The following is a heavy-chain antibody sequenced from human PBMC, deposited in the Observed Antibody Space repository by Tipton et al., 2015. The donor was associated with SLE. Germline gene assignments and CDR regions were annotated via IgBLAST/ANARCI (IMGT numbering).Heavy chain of an antibody. D-gene: IGHD4-23*01. V-gene: IGHV4-59*11. CDR1: GGSISGHY. CDR3: ARVSTLGLHFDY. Sequence: TLSLTCTVSGGSISGHYWSWIRQPPGKGLEWIGYTYYSGSTNYSPSPKSRLTMSVDTSKNQFSLRLISVTAADTALYYCARVSTLGLHFDYWGQGTLVTVST. J-gene: IGHJ4*02. CDR2: TYYSGST.